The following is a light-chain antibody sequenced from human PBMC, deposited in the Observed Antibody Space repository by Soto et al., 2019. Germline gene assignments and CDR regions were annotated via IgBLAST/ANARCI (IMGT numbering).Light chain of an antibody. J-gene: IGLJ1*01. CDR1: SSDVGGYNY. CDR2: DVS. Sequence: QSALTQPASVSGSPGQSITISCTGTSSDVGGYNYVSWYQQHPGKAPKLMIYDVSYRPSWVSDRFSGSNSGNTASLTISGLQSEDEADYYCDSYTSGSSYVFGTGTKLTVL. CDR3: DSYTSGSSYV. V-gene: IGLV2-14*01.